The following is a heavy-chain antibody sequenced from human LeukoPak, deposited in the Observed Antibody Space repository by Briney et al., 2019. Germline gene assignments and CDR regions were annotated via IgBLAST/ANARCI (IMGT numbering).Heavy chain of an antibody. V-gene: IGHV1-18*01. D-gene: IGHD3-22*01. CDR2: ISAYNGNT. Sequence: ASVKVSCKASGGTFSSYAISWVRQAPGQGLEWMGWISAYNGNTNYAQKLQGRVTMTTDTSTSTAYMELRSLRSDDTAVYYCARLNYYDSFDYWGQGTLVTVSS. CDR3: ARLNYYDSFDY. CDR1: GGTFSSYA. J-gene: IGHJ4*02.